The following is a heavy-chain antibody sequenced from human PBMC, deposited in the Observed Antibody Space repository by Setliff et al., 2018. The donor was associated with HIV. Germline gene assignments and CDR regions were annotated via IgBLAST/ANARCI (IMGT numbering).Heavy chain of an antibody. V-gene: IGHV4-61*02. CDR2: VYASGTT. CDR1: GGSISSGSYY. D-gene: IGHD6-6*01. Sequence: PSETLSLTCTVSGGSISSGSYYWTWMRQSAGKGLEWIGRVYASGTTNYNPSLKSRVTISVDTSKNQFSLKLSSVTAADTAVYYCARVSRGGSSPGWFDPWGQGTLVTV. J-gene: IGHJ5*02. CDR3: ARVSRGGSSPGWFDP.